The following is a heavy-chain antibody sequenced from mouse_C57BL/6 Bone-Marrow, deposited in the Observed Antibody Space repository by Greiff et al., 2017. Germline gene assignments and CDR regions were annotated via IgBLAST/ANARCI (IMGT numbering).Heavy chain of an antibody. CDR1: GYSFTGYY. J-gene: IGHJ2*01. Sequence: VHVKQSGPELVKPGASVKISCKASGYSFTGYYMHWVKQSHGNILDWIGYIYPYNGVSSYNQKFKGKATLTVDKSSSTAYMELRSLTSEDSAVYYCARERGSTMVTPYYFDYWGQGTTLTVSS. CDR3: ARERGSTMVTPYYFDY. V-gene: IGHV1-31*01. D-gene: IGHD2-2*01. CDR2: IYPYNGVS.